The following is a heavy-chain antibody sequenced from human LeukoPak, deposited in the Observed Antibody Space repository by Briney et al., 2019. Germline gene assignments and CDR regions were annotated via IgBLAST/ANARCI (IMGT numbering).Heavy chain of an antibody. CDR1: GGSFSGYY. CDR3: ARRRYYGDFDY. CDR2: ISYSGST. D-gene: IGHD1-26*01. Sequence: SETLSLTCAVYGGSFSGYYWSWIRQPPGKGLEWIGYISYSGSTYYNPSLKSRVTMSVDTSKNQFSLRLSSVTAADTAVYYCARRRYYGDFDYWGQGTLVTVSS. J-gene: IGHJ4*02. V-gene: IGHV4-30-4*08.